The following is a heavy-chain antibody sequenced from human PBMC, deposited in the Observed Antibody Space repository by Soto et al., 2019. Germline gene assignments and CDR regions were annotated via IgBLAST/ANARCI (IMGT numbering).Heavy chain of an antibody. J-gene: IGHJ4*02. V-gene: IGHV5-51*01. CDR2: IYPGDSES. CDR1: GYSFTRYW. Sequence: TGESLKISCKGSGYSFTRYWIGWVRQMPGKGLEWMGIIYPGDSESNYSPSFQGQVTFSVDKSISTAYLQWSSLKASDTAIYYCATGGWYSFGWYFDYWGQGTLVTVSS. D-gene: IGHD6-19*01. CDR3: ATGGWYSFGWYFDY.